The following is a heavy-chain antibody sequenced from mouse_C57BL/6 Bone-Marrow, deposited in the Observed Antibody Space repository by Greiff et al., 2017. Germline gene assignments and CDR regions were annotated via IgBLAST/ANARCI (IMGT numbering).Heavy chain of an antibody. CDR2: INPYNGGT. CDR3: ARKRTTVFDY. J-gene: IGHJ2*01. V-gene: IGHV1-19*01. Sequence: VQLKESGPVLVKPGALVKMSCKASGYTFTDYYMNWVKQSHGKSLEWIGVINPYNGGTSYNQKFKGKATLTVDKSSSTAYMELNSLPSEDSAVYYCARKRTTVFDYWGQGTTLTVSS. CDR1: GYTFTDYY. D-gene: IGHD1-1*01.